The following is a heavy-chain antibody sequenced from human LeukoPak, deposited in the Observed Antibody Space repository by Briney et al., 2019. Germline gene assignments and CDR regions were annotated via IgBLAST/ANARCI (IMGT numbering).Heavy chain of an antibody. D-gene: IGHD2-8*01. V-gene: IGHV3-48*03. Sequence: GGSLRLSCAASGFTFRPYEKNWVRQAPGKGLEWVSHISSSGSTIYYADSVKGRFTISRDNAKNSLYPQLNSLRAEDTAVYYCASGNGHPAEYFQDWGQGTLVTVSS. J-gene: IGHJ1*01. CDR1: GFTFRPYE. CDR3: ASGNGHPAEYFQD. CDR2: ISSSGSTI.